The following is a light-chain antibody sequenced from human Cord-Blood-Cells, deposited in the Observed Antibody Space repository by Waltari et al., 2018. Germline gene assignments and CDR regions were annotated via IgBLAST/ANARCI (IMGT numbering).Light chain of an antibody. CDR1: QSISSW. Sequence: DIQMTQSPSTLSASVGDRVTITCRASQSISSWLAWYQQKPGKAPKLLIYDASSLESGFPSRFSGSGSGTEFTLTISSLQPDDFATYYCQQYNSYSWTCGQGTKVEIK. CDR3: QQYNSYSWT. V-gene: IGKV1-5*01. J-gene: IGKJ1*01. CDR2: DAS.